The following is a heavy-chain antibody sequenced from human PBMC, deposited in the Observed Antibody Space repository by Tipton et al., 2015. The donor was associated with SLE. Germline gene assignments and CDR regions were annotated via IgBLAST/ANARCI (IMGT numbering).Heavy chain of an antibody. J-gene: IGHJ3*01. CDR1: SGSITSGTC. Sequence: TLSLTCSVSSGSITSGTCWNWVRQPPGKGLEWIGEIYYSEKTTYNSSLESRVTISLDKAKNQFFLHLNSVTAADTAVYYCARGDFDWHDTPDSFDLWGQGTKVTVSS. V-gene: IGHV4-4*02. CDR2: IYYSEKT. D-gene: IGHD3-9*01. CDR3: ARGDFDWHDTPDSFDL.